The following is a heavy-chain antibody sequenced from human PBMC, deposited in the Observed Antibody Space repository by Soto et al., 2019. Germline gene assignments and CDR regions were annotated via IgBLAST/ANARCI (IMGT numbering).Heavy chain of an antibody. Sequence: PSDTLSLTCTVSGGSIRSSSYYWGWIRQPPGKGLEWIGSIYYSGSTYYNPSLKSRVTISVDTSKNQFSLKLSSVTAADTAVYYCARATTYYYDSEFDFDIWGQGTMVT. CDR3: ARATTYYYDSEFDFDI. D-gene: IGHD3-22*01. V-gene: IGHV4-39*07. J-gene: IGHJ3*02. CDR2: IYYSGST. CDR1: GGSIRSSSYY.